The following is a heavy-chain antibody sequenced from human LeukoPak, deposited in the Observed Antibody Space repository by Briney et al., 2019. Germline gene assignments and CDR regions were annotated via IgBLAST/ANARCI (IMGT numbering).Heavy chain of an antibody. V-gene: IGHV4-30-4*01. CDR2: IYYSGST. CDR1: GGSISSGDYY. Sequence: SETLSLTCTVSGGSISSGDYYWSWIRQPPGKGLEWIGYIYYSGSTYYNPSLKSRVTTSVDTSKNQFSLKLSSVTAADTAVYYCARDAMVRGVISMYYYYYGMDVWGQGTTVTVSS. D-gene: IGHD3-10*01. J-gene: IGHJ6*02. CDR3: ARDAMVRGVISMYYYYYGMDV.